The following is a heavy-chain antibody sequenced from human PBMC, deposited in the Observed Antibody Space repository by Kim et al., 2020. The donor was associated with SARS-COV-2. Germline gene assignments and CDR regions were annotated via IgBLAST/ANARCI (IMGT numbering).Heavy chain of an antibody. CDR2: IYYSGST. Sequence: SETLSLTCTVSGGSISSSSYYWGWIRQPPGKGLEWIGSIYYSGSTYYNPSLKSRVTISVDTSKNQFSLKLSSVTAADTAVYYCARENYYDVRVVWGQGTTVTVSS. CDR1: GGSISSSSYY. CDR3: ARENYYDVRVV. V-gene: IGHV4-39*07. D-gene: IGHD3-22*01. J-gene: IGHJ6*02.